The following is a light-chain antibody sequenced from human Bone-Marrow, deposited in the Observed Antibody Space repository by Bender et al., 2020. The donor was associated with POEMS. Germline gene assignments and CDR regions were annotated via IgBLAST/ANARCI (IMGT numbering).Light chain of an antibody. CDR2: YDD. V-gene: IGLV1-36*01. CDR1: SPNIGYHG. J-gene: IGLJ3*02. CDR3: SAWDDSLSGWV. Sequence: QSVATQPPSLSEVPRQRATISCSGSSPNIGYHGVNWYQQHPGDAPKLPIYYDDLLTPVVSDRFSASKSGNSASLAISGRQSEDEALYYCSAWDDSLSGWVFGGGTKLTVL.